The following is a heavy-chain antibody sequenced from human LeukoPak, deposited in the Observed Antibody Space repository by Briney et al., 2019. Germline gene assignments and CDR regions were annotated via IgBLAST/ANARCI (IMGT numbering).Heavy chain of an antibody. Sequence: GGSLRLSCAASGFTFSSYDMNWLRQAPGKGLEWVSYISTSGSTIYYADSVKGRFTISRDNAKNTLYLQMNSLRAEDTAVYYCARARYFDWLLPDYWGQGTLVTVSS. CDR2: ISTSGSTI. CDR1: GFTFSSYD. CDR3: ARARYFDWLLPDY. V-gene: IGHV3-48*03. J-gene: IGHJ4*02. D-gene: IGHD3-9*01.